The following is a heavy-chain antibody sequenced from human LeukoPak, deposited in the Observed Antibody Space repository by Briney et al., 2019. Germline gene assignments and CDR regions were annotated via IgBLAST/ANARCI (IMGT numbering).Heavy chain of an antibody. CDR1: GFTFSSYA. Sequence: GGSLRLSCAASGFTFSSYAMHWVRQAPGKGLEWVAVISYDGRNKYYADSVKGRFTISRDNSKNTLYLQMNSLRAEDTAVYYCARAMQAYYDSSGYYFGYWGQGTLVTVSS. J-gene: IGHJ4*02. CDR2: ISYDGRNK. CDR3: ARAMQAYYDSSGYYFGY. D-gene: IGHD3-22*01. V-gene: IGHV3-30*04.